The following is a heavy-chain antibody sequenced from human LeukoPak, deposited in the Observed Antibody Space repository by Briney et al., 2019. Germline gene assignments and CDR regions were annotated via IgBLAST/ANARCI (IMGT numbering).Heavy chain of an antibody. J-gene: IGHJ6*02. CDR2: IGRVDDT. D-gene: IGHD3-10*01. CDR3: VRGNWNYYDSGTYGMDV. Sequence: GGSLRLSCTASGFTFRSYDMHWVRHPTGKGLEWVSTIGRVDDTYYPGSVRGRFTISREDAKNSFYLQMNSLKVEDTAVYFCVRGNWNYYDSGTYGMDVWGQGTTVTVSS. V-gene: IGHV3-13*01. CDR1: GFTFRSYD.